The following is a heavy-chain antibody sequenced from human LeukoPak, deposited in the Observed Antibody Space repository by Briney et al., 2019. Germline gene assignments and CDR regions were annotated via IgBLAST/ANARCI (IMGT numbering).Heavy chain of an antibody. CDR3: ARETYTIFGVVIDGAFDI. J-gene: IGHJ3*02. V-gene: IGHV4-61*02. Sequence: PSQTLSLTCTVSGGSISSGSYYWSWIRQPAGKGLEWIGRIYTSGSTNYNPSLKSRVTISVDTSKNQFSLKLSSVTAADTAVYYCARETYTIFGVVIDGAFDIWGQGTMVTVSS. D-gene: IGHD3-3*01. CDR1: GGSISSGSYY. CDR2: IYTSGST.